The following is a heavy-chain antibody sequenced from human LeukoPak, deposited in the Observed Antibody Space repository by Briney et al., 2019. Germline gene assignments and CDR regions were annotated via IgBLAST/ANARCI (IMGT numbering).Heavy chain of an antibody. CDR1: GFSVSSNF. CDR3: AELGITMIGGV. Sequence: GGSLRLSCVASGFSVSSNFMSWVRQAPGKGLEWVSLIDRGDNTYYADSVKGRFTISRDNAKNSLYLQMNSLRAEDTAVYYCAELGITMIGGVWGKGTTVTISS. V-gene: IGHV3-53*01. D-gene: IGHD3-10*02. J-gene: IGHJ6*04. CDR2: IDRGDNT.